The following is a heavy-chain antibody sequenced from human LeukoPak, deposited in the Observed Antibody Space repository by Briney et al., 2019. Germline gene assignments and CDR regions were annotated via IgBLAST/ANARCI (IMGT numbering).Heavy chain of an antibody. CDR3: AKVPAATINYYYYGMDV. Sequence: WASVKVSCKASGYTFTSYGISWVRQAPGQGLEWMGWISAYNGNTNYAQKLQGRVTMTTDTSTSTAYMELRSLRAEDTAVYYCAKVPAATINYYYYGMDVWGQGTTVTVSS. CDR2: ISAYNGNT. D-gene: IGHD2-2*01. J-gene: IGHJ6*02. V-gene: IGHV1-18*01. CDR1: GYTFTSYG.